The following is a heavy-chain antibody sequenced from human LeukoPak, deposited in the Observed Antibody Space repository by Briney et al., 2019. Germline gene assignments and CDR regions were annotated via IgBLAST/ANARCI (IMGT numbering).Heavy chain of an antibody. V-gene: IGHV1-8*01. CDR1: GYTFTSFD. D-gene: IGHD3-10*01. Sequence: ASVKVSCKASGYTFTSFDINWVRQATGQGLEWMGWMNYNSGNTGYAQKFQGRVIMTRNISISTAYMELSSLRSEDTAVYYCASSVLLWFGETHRPYYFDYWGQGTLVTVSS. CDR2: MNYNSGNT. J-gene: IGHJ4*02. CDR3: ASSVLLWFGETHRPYYFDY.